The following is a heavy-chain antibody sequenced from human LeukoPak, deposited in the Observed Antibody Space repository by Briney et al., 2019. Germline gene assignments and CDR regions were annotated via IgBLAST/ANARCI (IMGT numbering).Heavy chain of an antibody. Sequence: GGSLRLSCAASGFTFSTYYMNWVRQAPGKGLEWVSFITGSSSYIYYTDSVKGRFTISRDNAKNSLFLQMNSLRAEDTAVYYCAKDRPDSSGWYNWFDPWGQGTLVTVSS. J-gene: IGHJ5*02. CDR2: ITGSSSYI. CDR3: AKDRPDSSGWYNWFDP. CDR1: GFTFSTYY. V-gene: IGHV3-21*04. D-gene: IGHD6-19*01.